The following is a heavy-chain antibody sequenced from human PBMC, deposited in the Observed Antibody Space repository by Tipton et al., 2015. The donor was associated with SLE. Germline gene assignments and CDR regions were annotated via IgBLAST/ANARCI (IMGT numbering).Heavy chain of an antibody. CDR1: GGPISSSSYY. V-gene: IGHV4-39*07. CDR3: ARGMRDDYVWGSPFDY. J-gene: IGHJ4*02. CDR2: IYYSGST. Sequence: TLSLTCTVSGGPISSSSYYWGWIRQPPGTGLEWIGSIYYSGSTYYNPSLKSRVTISVDTSTNQFSLKLSSVTAADTAVYYCARGMRDDYVWGSPFDYWGQGTLVTVSS. D-gene: IGHD3-16*01.